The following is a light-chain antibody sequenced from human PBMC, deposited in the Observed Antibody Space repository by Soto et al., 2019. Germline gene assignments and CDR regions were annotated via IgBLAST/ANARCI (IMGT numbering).Light chain of an antibody. Sequence: DIPVTQSPSSMSASIGDRVSITCRASLDIGNDLDWYQQKPGKAPKRLLYHTSTLQSGVPSRFSGAGSGAEFTLTISSLQPEDFAVYYCQLYGSSPLITFGQGTRLEIK. CDR3: QLYGSSPLIT. CDR1: LDIGND. CDR2: HTS. J-gene: IGKJ5*01. V-gene: IGKV1-17*01.